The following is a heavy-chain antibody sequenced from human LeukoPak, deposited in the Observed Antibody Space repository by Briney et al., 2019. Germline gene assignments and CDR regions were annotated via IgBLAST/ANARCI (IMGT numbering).Heavy chain of an antibody. CDR1: GFTLSSYS. CDR3: ARARKAGYVLYYYYMDV. CDR2: IKQDGSEK. J-gene: IGHJ6*03. V-gene: IGHV3-7*01. D-gene: IGHD3-10*02. Sequence: GGSLRLSCAASGFTLSSYSMNWVRQAPGKGLEWVANIKQDGSEKYYVDSVKGRFTISRDNAKNSLYLQMNSLRAEDTAVYYCARARKAGYVLYYYYMDVWGKGTTVTVSS.